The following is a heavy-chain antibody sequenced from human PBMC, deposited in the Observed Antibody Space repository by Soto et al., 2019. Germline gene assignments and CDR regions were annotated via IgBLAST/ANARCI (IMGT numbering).Heavy chain of an antibody. CDR2: IRSNFNTYAT. CDR1: GFTFSGSA. Sequence: PGGSLRLSCAASGFTFSGSAMHWVRQASGKGLEWVGRIRSNFNTYATSYAASVKGRFTVSRDDSKNTAYLQMNSLKTEDTAVYYCTRAVVGVIAATLDYWGQGTLVTVSS. D-gene: IGHD2-15*01. V-gene: IGHV3-73*01. J-gene: IGHJ4*02. CDR3: TRAVVGVIAATLDY.